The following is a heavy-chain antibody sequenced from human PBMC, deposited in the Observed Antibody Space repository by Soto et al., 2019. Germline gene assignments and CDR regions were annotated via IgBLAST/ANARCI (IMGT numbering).Heavy chain of an antibody. Sequence: ASVKVSCKASGYTFTSYGISWVRQAPGQGLEWMGWIIAYNGNTNYAQKLQGRVTMTTDKTTSTAYMELSSLRSEDTAVYYCATVGGWPRGDAFDIWGQGTMVTVSS. CDR2: IIAYNGNT. V-gene: IGHV1-18*01. CDR1: GYTFTSYG. CDR3: ATVGGWPRGDAFDI. D-gene: IGHD6-19*01. J-gene: IGHJ3*02.